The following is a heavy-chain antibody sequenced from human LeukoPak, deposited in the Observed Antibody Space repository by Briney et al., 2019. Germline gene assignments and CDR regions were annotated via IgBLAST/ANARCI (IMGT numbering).Heavy chain of an antibody. J-gene: IGHJ4*02. V-gene: IGHV3-23*01. D-gene: IGHD1-26*01. CDR2: ISGSGGST. Sequence: PGGSLRLSCAASGFTFSSYWMSWVRQAPGKGLEWVSAISGSGGSTYYADSVKGRFTISRDNSKNTLHLQMNSLRAEDTAVYYCAKDRAYSSGSYGFDYWGQGTLVTVSS. CDR3: AKDRAYSSGSYGFDY. CDR1: GFTFSSYW.